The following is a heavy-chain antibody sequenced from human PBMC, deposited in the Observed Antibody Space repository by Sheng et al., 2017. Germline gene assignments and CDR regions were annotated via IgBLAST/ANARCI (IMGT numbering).Heavy chain of an antibody. CDR1: GYTFTSYG. D-gene: IGHD2-2*01. CDR3: ARVSEEFVVPAAIPYYYYYMDV. J-gene: IGHJ6*03. Sequence: QVQLVQSGAEVKKPGASVKVSCKASGYTFTSYGISWVRQAPGQGLEWMGWISAYNGNTNYAQKLQGRVTMTTDTSTSTAYMELRSLRSDDTAVYYCARVSEEFVVPAAIPYYYYYMDVWGKGTTVTVSS. CDR2: ISAYNGNT. V-gene: IGHV1-18*01.